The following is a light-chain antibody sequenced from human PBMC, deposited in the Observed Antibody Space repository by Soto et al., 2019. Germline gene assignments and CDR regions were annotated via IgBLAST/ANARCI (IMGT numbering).Light chain of an antibody. CDR1: QSVSSSY. Sequence: EIVLTQSPATLSLSPGERATLSCGASQSVSSSYLAWYQQKPGLAPRLLIYDASSRATGIPDRFSGSGSGTDFTLTNSRLDPEAFAVYYCQQYGSSRWTFGQGTKVEIK. J-gene: IGKJ1*01. V-gene: IGKV3D-20*01. CDR2: DAS. CDR3: QQYGSSRWT.